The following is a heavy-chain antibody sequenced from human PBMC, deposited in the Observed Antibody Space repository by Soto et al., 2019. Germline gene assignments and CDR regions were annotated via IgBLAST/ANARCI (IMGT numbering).Heavy chain of an antibody. CDR2: ISAYNGNT. J-gene: IGHJ4*02. Sequence: ASVKVSCKASGYTFTSYGISWVRQAPGQGLEWMGRISAYNGNTNYAQELQGRVTMTTDTSTSTAYMELRSLRSDDTAVYYCARDLDQYYDFWSGYYNPSYFDYWGQGTLVTVSS. CDR1: GYTFTSYG. D-gene: IGHD3-3*01. V-gene: IGHV1-18*01. CDR3: ARDLDQYYDFWSGYYNPSYFDY.